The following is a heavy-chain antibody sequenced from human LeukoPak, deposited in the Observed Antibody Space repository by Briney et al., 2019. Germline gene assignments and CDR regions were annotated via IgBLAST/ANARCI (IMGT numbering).Heavy chain of an antibody. V-gene: IGHV4-59*01. CDR3: ARVPPAPYCGGDCYQGAFDY. CDR1: RGSISSYY. D-gene: IGHD2-21*02. J-gene: IGHJ4*02. Sequence: SETLSLTCTVSRGSISSYYWSWIRQPPGKGLEWIGYNYYSGSTNYNPSLKSRVTISVNTSKNQFSLKLSSVTAADTSVYYRARVPPAPYCGGDCYQGAFDYWGPGTLVIVSS. CDR2: NYYSGST.